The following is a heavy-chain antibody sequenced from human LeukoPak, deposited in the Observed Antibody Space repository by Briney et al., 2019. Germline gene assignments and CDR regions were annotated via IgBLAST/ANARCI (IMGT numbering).Heavy chain of an antibody. CDR3: ARDRQWLVRYYYMDV. Sequence: HPGGSLRLSCAASGFTFSSYWMSWVRQAPGKGLEWVANIKQDGSEKYYVDSVKGRFTISRDNAKNSLYLQMNSLRAEDTAVYYCARDRQWLVRYYYMDVWGKGTTVTVSS. V-gene: IGHV3-7*01. D-gene: IGHD6-19*01. J-gene: IGHJ6*03. CDR2: IKQDGSEK. CDR1: GFTFSSYW.